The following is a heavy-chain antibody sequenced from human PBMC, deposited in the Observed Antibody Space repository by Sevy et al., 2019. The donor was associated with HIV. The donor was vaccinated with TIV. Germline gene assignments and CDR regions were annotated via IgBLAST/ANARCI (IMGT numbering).Heavy chain of an antibody. CDR3: VKLRPWFAVYYFDY. D-gene: IGHD3-10*01. CDR1: GFDFSDYD. Sequence: GGCLRLSCVGSGFDFSDYDMHWVRQAPGQGLEWLALISDDGSRTHYNDSVQGRFTISRDNPRATMYLQMNSLRREDTAACYCVKLRPWFAVYYFDYWGQGSLVTVSS. CDR2: ISDDGSRT. J-gene: IGHJ4*02. V-gene: IGHV3-30*18.